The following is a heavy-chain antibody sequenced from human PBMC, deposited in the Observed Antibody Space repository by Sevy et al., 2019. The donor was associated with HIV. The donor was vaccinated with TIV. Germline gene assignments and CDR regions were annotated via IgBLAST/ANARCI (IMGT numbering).Heavy chain of an antibody. Sequence: GGSLRLSCTASGFTFGEYAMSWVRQAPGKGLEWVGFIRSKAYGGTTKYAASVKGRFIISRDDSKSIAYLQMNSLKTEDTAVYYCTRVRSSSFFDYWGQGTLVTVSS. V-gene: IGHV3-49*04. D-gene: IGHD6-13*01. CDR2: IRSKAYGGTT. CDR1: GFTFGEYA. CDR3: TRVRSSSFFDY. J-gene: IGHJ4*02.